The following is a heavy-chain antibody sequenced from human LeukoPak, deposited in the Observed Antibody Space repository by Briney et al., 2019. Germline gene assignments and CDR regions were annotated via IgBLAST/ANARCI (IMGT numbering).Heavy chain of an antibody. J-gene: IGHJ5*02. CDR1: GYSFTSYW. V-gene: IGHV5-51*01. CDR2: IYPGDSDT. CDR3: ARRDESSGWYYNWFDP. Sequence: GESLKISCKGSGYSFTSYWIGWVRQMPGKGLEWMGIIYPGDSDTRYSPSFQGQVTISADKSISTAYLQWSSLKASDTAMYYCARRDESSGWYYNWFDPWGQGTLVTVSS. D-gene: IGHD6-19*01.